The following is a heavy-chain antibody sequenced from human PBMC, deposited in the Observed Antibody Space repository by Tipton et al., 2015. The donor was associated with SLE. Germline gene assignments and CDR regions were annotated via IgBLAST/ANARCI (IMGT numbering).Heavy chain of an antibody. D-gene: IGHD2-21*02. V-gene: IGHV3-23*01. CDR1: GFTFSSYA. Sequence: GSLRLSCAASGFTFSSYAMTWVRQTPGKGLEWVSSLSGRSGATYHADSVKGRFTISRDNSQNTLYLQMNSLRAEDTAIYYCTIGSDCAHWGQGTLVTVSS. CDR3: TIGSDCAH. CDR2: LSGRSGAT. J-gene: IGHJ4*02.